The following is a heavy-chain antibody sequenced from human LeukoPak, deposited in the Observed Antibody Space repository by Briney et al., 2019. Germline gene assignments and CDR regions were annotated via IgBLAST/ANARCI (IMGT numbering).Heavy chain of an antibody. D-gene: IGHD3-22*01. CDR1: GDSVSSNSAA. CDR2: TYYRSKWYN. J-gene: IGHJ3*02. CDR3: VRVIGSSGYFDAFDI. V-gene: IGHV6-1*01. Sequence: SQTLSLTCAIAGDSVSSNSAAWNWIRQSPSRGLEWLGRTYYRSKWYNDYAVSVKSRITINPDTYKNQFSLQLNSLTPDDRAVHYCVRVIGSSGYFDAFDIWGQGTMVTVSS.